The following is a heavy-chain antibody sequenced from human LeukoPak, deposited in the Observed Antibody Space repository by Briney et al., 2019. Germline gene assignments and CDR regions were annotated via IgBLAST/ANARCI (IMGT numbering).Heavy chain of an antibody. D-gene: IGHD3-10*01. V-gene: IGHV1-2*02. Sequence: SVKVSCKASGYTFTGYYMHWVRQAPGQGLDWMGLINPNSGGTNYAQKFQGRVTMTRDTSISTAYMELSRLRSDDTAVYYCARVGTYYYYGMDVWGQGTTVTVSS. CDR3: ARVGTYYYYGMDV. J-gene: IGHJ6*02. CDR1: GYTFTGYY. CDR2: INPNSGGT.